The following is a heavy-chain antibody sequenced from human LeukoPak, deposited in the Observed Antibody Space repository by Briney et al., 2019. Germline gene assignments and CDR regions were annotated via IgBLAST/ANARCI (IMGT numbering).Heavy chain of an antibody. CDR3: AKGRSYYDFWSGYEAHYYFDY. Sequence: PGGSLRLSCAASGFTFSSYAMSWARQAPGKGLEWVSAISGSGGSTYYADSVKGRFTISRDNSKNTLYLQMNSLRAEDTAVYYCAKGRSYYDFWSGYEAHYYFDYWGQGTLVTVSS. CDR1: GFTFSSYA. V-gene: IGHV3-23*01. CDR2: ISGSGGST. J-gene: IGHJ4*02. D-gene: IGHD3-3*01.